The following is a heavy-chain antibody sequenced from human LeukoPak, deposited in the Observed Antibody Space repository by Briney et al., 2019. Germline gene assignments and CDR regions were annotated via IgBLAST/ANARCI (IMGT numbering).Heavy chain of an antibody. Sequence: PSQTLSLTCAVSGGSISSGGYSWSWIRQPPGKGLEWIGYIYHSGSTYYNPCLKSRVTISVDRSKNQFSLKLSSVTAADTAVYYCARGDSSSWYFDYWGQGTLVTVSS. CDR2: IYHSGST. D-gene: IGHD6-13*01. V-gene: IGHV4-30-2*01. CDR1: GGSISSGGYS. J-gene: IGHJ4*02. CDR3: ARGDSSSWYFDY.